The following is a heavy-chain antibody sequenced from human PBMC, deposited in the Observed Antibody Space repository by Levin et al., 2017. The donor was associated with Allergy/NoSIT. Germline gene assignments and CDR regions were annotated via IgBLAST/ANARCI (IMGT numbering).Heavy chain of an antibody. CDR2: INTDGSIT. J-gene: IGHJ4*02. D-gene: IGHD2/OR15-2a*01. CDR3: ARVGSYPPFD. Sequence: SCVASGFTFSTYWMHWVRQTPGKGLVWVSRINTDGSITSYADSVKGRVSISRDNAKNTLYLQMNSLTVEDTAVYYCARVGSYPPFDWGQGTLVTVSS. V-gene: IGHV3-74*01. CDR1: GFTFSTYW.